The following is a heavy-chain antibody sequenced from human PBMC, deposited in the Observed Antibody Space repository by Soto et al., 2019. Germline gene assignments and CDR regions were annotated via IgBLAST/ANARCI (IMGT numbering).Heavy chain of an antibody. D-gene: IGHD2-15*01. CDR2: ISGSGSST. CDR1: GFTFDNYA. V-gene: IGHV3-23*01. CDR3: AKTGCGGGNCYRSFGH. J-gene: IGHJ4*02. Sequence: GGSLRLSCAASGFTFDNYAMFWVRQAPGKGLEGVSGISGSGSSTYYADSVRGRFTISRDRSKETLYLQLNSLRAEDTAIYYCAKTGCGGGNCYRSFGHWGQGTLVTVSS.